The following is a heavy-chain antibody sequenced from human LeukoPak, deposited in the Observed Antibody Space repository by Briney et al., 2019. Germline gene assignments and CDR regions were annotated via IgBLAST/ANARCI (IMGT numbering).Heavy chain of an antibody. CDR3: AKDPTYYYDSSGFNWFDP. V-gene: IGHV3-23*01. CDR2: ISGSGGST. J-gene: IGHJ5*02. CDR1: GFTFSSYA. D-gene: IGHD3-22*01. Sequence: GGSLRLSCAASGFTFSSYAMSWVRQAPGKGLEWVSAISGSGGSTYYADSVKGRFTISRDNSKNTLYLQMNSLRAEDTAVYYCAKDPTYYYDSSGFNWFDPWGQGTLVTVPS.